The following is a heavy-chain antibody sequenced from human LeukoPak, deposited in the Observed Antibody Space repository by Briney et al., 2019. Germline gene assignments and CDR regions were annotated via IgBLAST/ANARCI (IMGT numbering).Heavy chain of an antibody. CDR1: GFTFSTYG. D-gene: IGHD3-3*01. V-gene: IGHV3-23*01. CDR3: AKARGYSNYTVYRTLDL. Sequence: RGSLRLSCAASGFTFSTYGLTWVRQAPGKGLEWVSLIIGDTKYTYYADSVKGRFTISRDNSKNTLFLQMNSLRAEDTAVYYCAKARGYSNYTVYRTLDLWGEGALVTVSS. CDR2: IIGDTKYT. J-gene: IGHJ5*02.